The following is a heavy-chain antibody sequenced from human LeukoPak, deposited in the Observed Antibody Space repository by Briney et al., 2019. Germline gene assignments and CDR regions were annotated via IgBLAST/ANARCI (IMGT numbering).Heavy chain of an antibody. CDR3: ARVVSSSWYGYRAWFDP. Sequence: SEALSLTCTVSGGSISSYYWSWIRQPPGKGLEWIGYIYYSGSTNYNPSLKSRVTISVDTSKNQFSLKLSSVTAADTAVYYCARVVSSSWYGYRAWFDPWGQGTLVTVSS. D-gene: IGHD6-13*01. CDR2: IYYSGST. V-gene: IGHV4-59*01. J-gene: IGHJ5*02. CDR1: GGSISSYY.